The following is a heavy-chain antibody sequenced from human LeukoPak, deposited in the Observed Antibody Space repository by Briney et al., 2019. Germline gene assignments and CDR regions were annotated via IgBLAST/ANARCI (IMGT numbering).Heavy chain of an antibody. CDR1: GGSFGTYY. D-gene: IGHD4-11*01. Sequence: SETLSLTCTVSGGSFGTYYWSWIRRPPGKGLGWIGYIYYTGTVIYNPSLMSRVTMSVDTSKNQFSLNVESLTAADTAVYFCARGTTGPQYFDSWGQGTLVTVSS. J-gene: IGHJ4*02. CDR3: ARGTTGPQYFDS. V-gene: IGHV4-59*01. CDR2: IYYTGTV.